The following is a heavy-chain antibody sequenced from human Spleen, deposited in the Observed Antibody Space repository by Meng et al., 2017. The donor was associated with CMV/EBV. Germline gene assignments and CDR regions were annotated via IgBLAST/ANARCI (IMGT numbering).Heavy chain of an antibody. CDR2: ISYDGSNK. CDR1: GFTFSSYA. J-gene: IGHJ4*02. Sequence: GGSLRLSCTASGFTFSSYAMHWVRQAPGKGLEWVAVISYDGSNKYYADSVKGRFTISRDNSKNTLYLQMNSLRAEDTAVYYCAREGGVGATELDYWGQGTLVTVSS. CDR3: AREGGVGATELDY. V-gene: IGHV3-30-3*01. D-gene: IGHD1-26*01.